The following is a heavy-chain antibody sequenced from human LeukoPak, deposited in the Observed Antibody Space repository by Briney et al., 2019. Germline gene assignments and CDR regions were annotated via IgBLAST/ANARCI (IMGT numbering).Heavy chain of an antibody. CDR1: GFTFSSYE. J-gene: IGHJ6*03. D-gene: IGHD2-15*01. CDR3: AKNGDRGAYCTGGTCYPYFYYYMDV. CDR2: ISSSSSYI. Sequence: PGGSLRLSCAASGFTFSSYEMNWVRQAPGKGLEWVSSISSSSSYIYYADSVKGRFTISRDNSKNTLYLQMNSLRAEDTAIYYCAKNGDRGAYCTGGTCYPYFYYYMDVWGKGTTVTI. V-gene: IGHV3-21*04.